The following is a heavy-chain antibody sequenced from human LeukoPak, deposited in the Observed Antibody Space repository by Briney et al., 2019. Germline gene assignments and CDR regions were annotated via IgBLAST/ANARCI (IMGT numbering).Heavy chain of an antibody. J-gene: IGHJ4*02. CDR1: GFTFSDYY. CDR3: AKYYGGGVDY. Sequence: PGGSLRLSCAVSGFTFSDYYMSWIRQAPGKGLEWVSYISSGGSTISHADSVKGRFTVSRDNAKNSLYLQMNSLRAEDTAVYYCAKYYGGGVDYWGQGTLVAVSS. V-gene: IGHV3-11*04. CDR2: ISSGGSTI. D-gene: IGHD3-10*01.